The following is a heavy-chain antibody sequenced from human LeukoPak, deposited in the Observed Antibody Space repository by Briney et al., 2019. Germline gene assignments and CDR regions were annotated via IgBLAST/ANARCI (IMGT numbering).Heavy chain of an antibody. V-gene: IGHV4-34*01. CDR3: ARGISYGDYRASCWFDP. Sequence: SETLSLTCAVYGGSFSGYYWSWIRQPPGKGLEWIGEINHSGSTNYNPSLKSRVTISVDTSKNQFSLKLSSVTAADTAVYYCARGISYGDYRASCWFDPWGQGTLVTVSS. CDR2: INHSGST. CDR1: GGSFSGYY. J-gene: IGHJ5*02. D-gene: IGHD4-17*01.